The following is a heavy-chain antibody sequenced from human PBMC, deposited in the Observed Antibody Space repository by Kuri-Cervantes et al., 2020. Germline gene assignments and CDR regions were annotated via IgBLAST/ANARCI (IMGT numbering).Heavy chain of an antibody. Sequence: GSLRLSCTVSGGSISSYYWSWIRQPPGKGLEWIGSIYRSGSPSYNPSLKSRVTISVDTSKNEFSLKLSSVTAADTAVYYCARVRSGYYDRQGFDYWGQGTLVTVSS. D-gene: IGHD3-22*01. J-gene: IGHJ4*02. CDR3: ARVRSGYYDRQGFDY. CDR1: GGSISSYY. V-gene: IGHV4-38-2*02. CDR2: IYRSGSP.